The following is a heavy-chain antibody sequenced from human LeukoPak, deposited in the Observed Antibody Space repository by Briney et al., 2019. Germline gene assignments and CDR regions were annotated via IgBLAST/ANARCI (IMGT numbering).Heavy chain of an antibody. Sequence: ASVKVSCKVSGYTLTELSMHWVRQAPGKGLEWMGGFDPEDGETTYAQKFQGRVTMTEDTSTDTAYMELSSLRSEDTAVYYCATVASGTTGTTGAFDIWGQGTMVTVSS. J-gene: IGHJ3*02. CDR3: ATVASGTTGTTGAFDI. V-gene: IGHV1-24*01. CDR2: FDPEDGET. D-gene: IGHD1-1*01. CDR1: GYTLTELS.